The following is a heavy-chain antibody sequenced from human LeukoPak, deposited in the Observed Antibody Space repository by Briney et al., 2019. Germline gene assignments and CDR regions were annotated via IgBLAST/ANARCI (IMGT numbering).Heavy chain of an antibody. J-gene: IGHJ6*02. Sequence: GGSLRLSCAASGFTFSYYEMNWVRQAPGKGLEWVSYISSSGSTIYYADSVKGRFTISRDNAKNSLYPQMNSLRAEDTAVYYCARGDYYDTSGFRGGYYYYGMDVWGQGTTVTVSS. CDR2: ISSSGSTI. V-gene: IGHV3-48*03. CDR1: GFTFSYYE. D-gene: IGHD3-22*01. CDR3: ARGDYYDTSGFRGGYYYYGMDV.